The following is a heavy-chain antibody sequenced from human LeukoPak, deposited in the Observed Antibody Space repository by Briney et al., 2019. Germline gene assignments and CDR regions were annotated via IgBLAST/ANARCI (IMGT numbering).Heavy chain of an antibody. CDR2: IIPIFGTA. V-gene: IGHV1-69*05. Sequence: ASVKVSCEASGGTFSSYAISWVRQAPGQGLEWMGRIIPIFGTANYAQKFRGRVTITTDESTSTAYMELSSLRSEDTAVYYCARDLYCSGGSCYATGWFDPWGQGTLVTVSS. D-gene: IGHD2-15*01. J-gene: IGHJ5*02. CDR1: GGTFSSYA. CDR3: ARDLYCSGGSCYATGWFDP.